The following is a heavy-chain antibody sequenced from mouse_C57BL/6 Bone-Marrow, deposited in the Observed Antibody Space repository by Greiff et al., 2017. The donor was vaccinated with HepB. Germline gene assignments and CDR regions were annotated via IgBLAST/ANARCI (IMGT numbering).Heavy chain of an antibody. D-gene: IGHD2-1*01. CDR1: GYTFTSYW. V-gene: IGHV1-53*01. Sequence: QVQLKQPGTELVKPGASVKLSCKASGYTFTSYWMHWVKQRPGQGLEWIGNINPSNGGTNYNEKFKSKATLTVDKSSSTAYMQLSSLTSEDSAVYYCAREEIYYGNYVKFAYWGQGTLVTVSA. CDR3: AREEIYYGNYVKFAY. J-gene: IGHJ3*01. CDR2: INPSNGGT.